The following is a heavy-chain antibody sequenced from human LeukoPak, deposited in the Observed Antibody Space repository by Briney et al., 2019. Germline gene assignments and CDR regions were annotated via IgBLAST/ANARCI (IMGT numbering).Heavy chain of an antibody. Sequence: SETLSLTCTVSGASISSDYWNWIRQPPGKGLEWIGYIYYSGSTNYNPSLKSRVTISVDTPKNQFSLKLSSVTAADTAVYYCAVMYSSSWHWFGPWGQGTLVTVSS. V-gene: IGHV4-59*08. D-gene: IGHD6-13*01. CDR1: GASISSDY. CDR3: AVMYSSSWHWFGP. CDR2: IYYSGST. J-gene: IGHJ5*02.